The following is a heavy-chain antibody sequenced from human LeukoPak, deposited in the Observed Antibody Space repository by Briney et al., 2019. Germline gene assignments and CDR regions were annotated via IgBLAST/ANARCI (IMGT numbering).Heavy chain of an antibody. V-gene: IGHV1-18*01. J-gene: IGHJ4*02. CDR1: GYAFTRYG. CDR2: ISANSGNT. Sequence: GASVKVSCTASGYAFTRYGITWVRQAPGQGLEWMGWISANSGNTDYTQNLQGRVTMTTDTSTSTAYMELRSLRSDDTAVYYCARDYVATGSYSSGERVYWGQGTLVTVSS. CDR3: ARDYVATGSYSSGERVY. D-gene: IGHD1-26*01.